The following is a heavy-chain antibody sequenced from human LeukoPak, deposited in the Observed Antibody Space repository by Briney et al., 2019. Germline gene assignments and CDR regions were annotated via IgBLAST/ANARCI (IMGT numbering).Heavy chain of an antibody. CDR3: TTRRQDGW. CDR1: GFTFSDAW. J-gene: IGHJ4*02. Sequence: TGGSLRLSCVGSGFTFSDAWMSWVRQAPGKGLEWVGRIKSKSDGGIIDYAAPVKGRFTISRDDSRNTLYLQMNSLKTEDTAVYYCTTRRQDGWWGQGTLVTVS. V-gene: IGHV3-15*01. D-gene: IGHD2-15*01. CDR2: IKSKSDGGII.